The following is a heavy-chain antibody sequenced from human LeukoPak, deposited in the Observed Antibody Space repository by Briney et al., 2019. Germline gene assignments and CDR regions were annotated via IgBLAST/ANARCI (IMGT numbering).Heavy chain of an antibody. CDR3: AAIAVAGYDWFDP. Sequence: KSSGTLSLTCAVSGDSITSAIWWSWVRQSPGKGLEWIGEIYHSGSTSYNPSLKSRVTISIDKSKNQFSLKVSSVTAADTAIYYCAAIAVAGYDWFDPWGQGTLVTASS. CDR2: IYHSGST. D-gene: IGHD6-19*01. J-gene: IGHJ5*02. V-gene: IGHV4-4*02. CDR1: GDSITSAIW.